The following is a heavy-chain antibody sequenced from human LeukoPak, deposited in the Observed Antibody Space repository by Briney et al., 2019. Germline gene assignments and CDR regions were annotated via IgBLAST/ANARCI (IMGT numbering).Heavy chain of an antibody. CDR3: ARVRGPSGSLDAFDI. CDR2: IYHSGST. CDR1: GYSISSGYY. J-gene: IGHJ3*02. V-gene: IGHV4-38-2*02. Sequence: SETLSLTCTVSGYSISSGYYWGWIRQPPGKGLEWIGSIYHSGSTYFNPSLKSRVTISVDTSKNQFSLKLSSVTAAGTAVHYCARVRGPSGSLDAFDIWGQGTMVTVSS. D-gene: IGHD1-26*01.